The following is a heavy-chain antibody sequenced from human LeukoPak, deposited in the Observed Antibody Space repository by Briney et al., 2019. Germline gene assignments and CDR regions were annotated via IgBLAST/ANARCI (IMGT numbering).Heavy chain of an antibody. V-gene: IGHV3-23*01. CDR1: GFTFSSYT. Sequence: GVSLRLPCVASGFTFSSYTMTWVRQAPGEGLEWVSGISGDSTGTYYADSVKGRFTISRDNPKNTLFLQMNSLRAEDTAVYYCAKKTSYCAGDCFPYYFDYWGRGTLVTVSS. D-gene: IGHD2-21*02. CDR2: ISGDSTGT. CDR3: AKKTSYCAGDCFPYYFDY. J-gene: IGHJ4*02.